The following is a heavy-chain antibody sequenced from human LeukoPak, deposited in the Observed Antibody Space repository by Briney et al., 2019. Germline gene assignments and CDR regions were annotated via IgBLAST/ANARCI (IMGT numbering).Heavy chain of an antibody. CDR3: ARGPVTTGPFFDY. CDR2: IYYSGST. J-gene: IGHJ4*02. D-gene: IGHD4-17*01. Sequence: SETLSLTCTVSGDSISSYYWSWIRQPPGKGLEWIGYIYYSGSTNYNPSLKSRVTISVETSKNQFSQKLSSVTAADTAVYHCARGPVTTGPFFDYWGQGTVVSVSS. CDR1: GDSISSYY. V-gene: IGHV4-59*01.